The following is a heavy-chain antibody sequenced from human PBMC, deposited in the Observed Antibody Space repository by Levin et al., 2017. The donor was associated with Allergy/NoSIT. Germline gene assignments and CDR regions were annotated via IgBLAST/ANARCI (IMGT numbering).Heavy chain of an antibody. CDR2: IYYSGST. J-gene: IGHJ4*02. V-gene: IGHV4-39*01. D-gene: IGHD6-13*01. CDR3: ARRVAYSTVGFDY. CDR1: GGSISSSSYY. Sequence: SQTLSLTCTVSGGSISSSSYYWGWIRQPPGKGLEWIGSIYYSGSTYYNPSLKSRVTISVDTSKNQFSLKLSSVTAADTAVYYCARRVAYSTVGFDYWGQGTLVTVSS.